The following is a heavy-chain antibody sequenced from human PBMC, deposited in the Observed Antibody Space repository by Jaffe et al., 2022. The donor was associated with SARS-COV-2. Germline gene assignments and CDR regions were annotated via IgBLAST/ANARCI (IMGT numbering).Heavy chain of an antibody. CDR3: ARSIDCSGSACHVYYFDH. D-gene: IGHD2-15*01. CDR2: IDRSGRTI. CDR1: GFTFGDSY. J-gene: IGHJ4*02. Sequence: QVQVVESGGGLVKPGGSLRLSCAASGFTFGDSYMSWIRQAPGKGLEWISYIDRSGRTIYYADSVKGRFTISRDNAKNSLFLQMNSLRADDTAVYYCARSIDCSGSACHVYYFDHWGQGTLVTVSP. V-gene: IGHV3-11*01.